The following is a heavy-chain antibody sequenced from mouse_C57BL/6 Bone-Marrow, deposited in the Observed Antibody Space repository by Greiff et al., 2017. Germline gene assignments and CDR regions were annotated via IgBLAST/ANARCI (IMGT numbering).Heavy chain of an antibody. CDR1: GFTFSSYG. J-gene: IGHJ2*01. CDR2: ISSGGSYT. Sequence: EVKLVESGGDLVKPGGSLKLSCAASGFTFSSYGMSWVRQTPDKRLEWVATISSGGSYTYYPDSVKGRFTISRDNAKNTLYLQMSSLKSEDTAMYYCARNYYYFDDWGQGTTLTVSS. V-gene: IGHV5-6*01. D-gene: IGHD2-1*01. CDR3: ARNYYYFDD.